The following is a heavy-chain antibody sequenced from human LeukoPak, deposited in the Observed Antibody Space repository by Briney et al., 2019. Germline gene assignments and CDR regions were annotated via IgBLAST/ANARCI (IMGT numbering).Heavy chain of an antibody. Sequence: GGSLRLSCAASGCTFSSYSMNWVRQAPGKGLEWVSSISSSSSYIYYADSVKGRFTISRDNAKNSLYLQMNSLRAEDTAVYYCARDRQQQLVRAPFDYWGQGTLVTVSS. J-gene: IGHJ4*02. CDR3: ARDRQQQLVRAPFDY. V-gene: IGHV3-21*01. CDR1: GCTFSSYS. D-gene: IGHD6-13*01. CDR2: ISSSSSYI.